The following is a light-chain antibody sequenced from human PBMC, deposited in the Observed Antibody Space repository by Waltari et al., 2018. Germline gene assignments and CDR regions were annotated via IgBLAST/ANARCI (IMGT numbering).Light chain of an antibody. J-gene: IGLJ1*01. Sequence: QSVLTQPPSMSGAPGQSVTISCTGSCYKLGAGIDVHLYHQLPGTAPKRLIYGNCNRPSGVPDRFSGSKSGTSASLAITGLQAEDEADYYCQSYDSSLSGPYVFGTGTKVTVL. V-gene: IGLV1-40*01. CDR2: GNC. CDR1: CYKLGAGID. CDR3: QSYDSSLSGPYV.